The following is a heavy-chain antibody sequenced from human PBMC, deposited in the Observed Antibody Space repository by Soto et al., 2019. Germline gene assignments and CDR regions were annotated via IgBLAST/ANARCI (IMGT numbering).Heavy chain of an antibody. J-gene: IGHJ5*02. CDR1: NVSIKSSY. Sequence: QELLQESGPGLVKPSETLSLTCSVSNVSIKSSYWNWIRQSPGKGLEWIGFVYYTGTTKYNPSLKGRVTISVDTSNNEFSLKLTSVTTADTAFYFCARDFAGRGPFDPWGQGTLVTVSS. D-gene: IGHD1-26*01. CDR2: VYYTGTT. V-gene: IGHV4-59*01. CDR3: ARDFAGRGPFDP.